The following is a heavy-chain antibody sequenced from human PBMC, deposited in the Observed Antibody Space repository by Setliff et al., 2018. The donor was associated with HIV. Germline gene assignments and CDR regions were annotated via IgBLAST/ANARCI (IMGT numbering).Heavy chain of an antibody. J-gene: IGHJ1*01. CDR3: SRVAVPGLAYFPS. CDR1: GYTFTSYH. D-gene: IGHD6-19*01. CDR2: INTNCGGT. Sequence: GASVKVSCKASGYTFTSYHLHWLRPAPGQGLEWMGIINTNCGGTNYAQQFQGRITVTSDTSTSSVYMEVHSLTSEDTAVYYCSRVAVPGLAYFPSWGQGTLVTVSS. V-gene: IGHV1-46*01.